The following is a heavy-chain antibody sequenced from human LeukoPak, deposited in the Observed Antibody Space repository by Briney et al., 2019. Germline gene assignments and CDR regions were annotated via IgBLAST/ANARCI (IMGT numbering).Heavy chain of an antibody. D-gene: IGHD3-10*01. V-gene: IGHV3-23*01. Sequence: GSLRLSCAASGFTFNSLAISWVRQAPGKGLEWVSAISGSGGSTYYADSVKGRFTISRDNSKNTLYLQMNSLRAEDTAVYYCAKMRSPFDYWGQGTLVTVSS. J-gene: IGHJ4*02. CDR1: GFTFNSLA. CDR2: ISGSGGST. CDR3: AKMRSPFDY.